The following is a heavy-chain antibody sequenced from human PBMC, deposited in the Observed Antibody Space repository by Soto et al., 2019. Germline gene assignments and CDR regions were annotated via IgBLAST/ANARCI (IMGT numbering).Heavy chain of an antibody. Sequence: SETLSLTCTVSGGSISSYFWSWIRQPPGKGLEWIGYIYYSGTTNYNPSLQSRVTISVDTSKNQVSLRLSSVTAADTAMYYCGRDTYGGGIWGQGKMVTVS. V-gene: IGHV4-59*13. CDR2: IYYSGTT. CDR3: GRDTYGGGI. J-gene: IGHJ3*02. D-gene: IGHD2-21*01. CDR1: GGSISSYF.